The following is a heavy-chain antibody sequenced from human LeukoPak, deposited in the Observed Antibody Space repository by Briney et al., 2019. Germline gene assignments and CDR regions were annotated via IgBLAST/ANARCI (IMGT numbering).Heavy chain of an antibody. V-gene: IGHV4-39*07. J-gene: IGHJ3*02. CDR2: IYYSGST. Sequence: SETLSLTCTVSGGSISSSSYYWGWIRQPPGKGLEWIGNIYYSGSTYYNPSLKSRVTISVDTSKNQFSLKLSSVTAADTAVYYCARDRGRYPHTTFDIWGQGTMVTVSS. CDR3: ARDRGRYPHTTFDI. CDR1: GGSISSSSYY. D-gene: IGHD1-26*01.